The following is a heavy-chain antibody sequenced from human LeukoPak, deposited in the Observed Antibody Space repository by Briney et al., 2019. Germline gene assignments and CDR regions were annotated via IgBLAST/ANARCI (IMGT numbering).Heavy chain of an antibody. Sequence: SETLSLTCTVSGDSIGAYYWSWIRQPAGKGLEWIGRIYKSMYSGGSTDYNPSLKSRVTMSVDTSKNQFSLKLSSVTAADTAVYYCARDYDVLTGYPQPYFDYWGQGTLVTVSS. J-gene: IGHJ4*02. D-gene: IGHD3-9*01. CDR3: ARDYDVLTGYPQPYFDY. CDR1: GDSIGAYY. V-gene: IGHV4-4*07. CDR2: IYKSMYSGGST.